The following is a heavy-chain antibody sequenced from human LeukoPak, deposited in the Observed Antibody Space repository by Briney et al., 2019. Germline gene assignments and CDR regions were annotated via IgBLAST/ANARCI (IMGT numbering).Heavy chain of an antibody. D-gene: IGHD3-22*01. J-gene: IGHJ4*02. CDR3: ARVQYYYDSSGTEVDY. Sequence: SETLSLTCTVSGYSISSGYYWGWIRQPPGKGLEWIGSIYYSGSTYYNPSLKSRVTISVDTSKNQFSLKLSSVTAADTAVYYCARVQYYYDSSGTEVDYWGQGTLVTVSS. V-gene: IGHV4-38-2*02. CDR2: IYYSGST. CDR1: GYSISSGYY.